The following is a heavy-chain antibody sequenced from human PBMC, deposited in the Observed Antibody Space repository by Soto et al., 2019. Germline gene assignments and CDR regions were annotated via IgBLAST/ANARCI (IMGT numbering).Heavy chain of an antibody. CDR3: ARMYSSGPGWFHP. CDR1: GYFIGAGGYY. D-gene: IGHD6-19*01. CDR2: FYSSGSI. Sequence: QIELQESGPGLVKPSQTLSLTCFVSGYFIGAGGYYWSWIRHHPGKGLEWIGSFYSSGSIIYNPSLRSRVSISGDMSTNQFSMSLTSVTAADTARYYCARMYSSGPGWFHPWGQGTLVTVSS. V-gene: IGHV4-31*02. J-gene: IGHJ5*02.